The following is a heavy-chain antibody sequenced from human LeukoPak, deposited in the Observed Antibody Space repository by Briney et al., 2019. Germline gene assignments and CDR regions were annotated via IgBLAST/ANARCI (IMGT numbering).Heavy chain of an antibody. J-gene: IGHJ5*02. D-gene: IGHD3-10*01. CDR3: ARGRVPVVRGVILYNWSDP. CDR2: INHSGST. Sequence: SETLSLTCAVYGGSFSGYYWSWIRQPPGKGLEWIGEINHSGSTNYNPSLKSRVTISVDTSKNQFSLKLSSVTAADTAVYYCARGRVPVVRGVILYNWSDPWGQGTLVTVSS. CDR1: GGSFSGYY. V-gene: IGHV4-34*01.